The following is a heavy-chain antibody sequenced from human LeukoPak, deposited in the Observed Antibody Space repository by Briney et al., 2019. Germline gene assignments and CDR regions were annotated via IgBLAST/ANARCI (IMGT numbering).Heavy chain of an antibody. V-gene: IGHV3-9*01. CDR1: GFTFDDYA. CDR2: ISWNSGSI. J-gene: IGHJ4*02. CDR3: AKDTCSSSWCGVDY. D-gene: IGHD6-13*01. Sequence: GGSLRLSCAASGFTFDDYAMHWVRQAPGKGLEWVSGISWNSGSIGYADSVKGRFTISRDNAKNSLYLQMNSLRAEDTALYYCAKDTCSSSWCGVDYWGQGTLVTVSS.